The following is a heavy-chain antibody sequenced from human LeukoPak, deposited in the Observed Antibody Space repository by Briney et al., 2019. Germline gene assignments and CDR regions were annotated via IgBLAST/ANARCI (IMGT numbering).Heavy chain of an antibody. J-gene: IGHJ6*03. CDR1: GFTFSSYG. CDR2: IRYDGSNK. CDR3: AKDRSGWTDYYYYMDV. D-gene: IGHD6-25*01. Sequence: PGGSLRLSCAASGFTFSSYGMHWVRQAPGKGLEWVAFIRYDGSNKYYADSVKGRFTISRDNSKNTLYLQMNSLRAEDTAVYYCAKDRSGWTDYYYYMDVWGKGTTVTVSS. V-gene: IGHV3-30*02.